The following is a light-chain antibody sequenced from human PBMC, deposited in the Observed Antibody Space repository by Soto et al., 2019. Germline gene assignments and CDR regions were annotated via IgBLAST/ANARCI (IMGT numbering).Light chain of an antibody. V-gene: IGKV1-5*01. J-gene: IGKJ3*01. CDR2: DAS. CDR1: QHVIRW. CDR3: QHYNSYPFT. Sequence: DIQMTQSPSTLSASVGDRVTLTCRARQHVIRWLAWYQQKPGKTPQLLIHDASTLESGVPSRFSGSGSGTDFTLTISGLQPDDFATYYCQHYNSYPFTFGPGTKVDI.